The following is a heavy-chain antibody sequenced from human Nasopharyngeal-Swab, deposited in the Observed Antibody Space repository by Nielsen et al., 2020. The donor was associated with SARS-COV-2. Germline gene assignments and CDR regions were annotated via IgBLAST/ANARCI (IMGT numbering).Heavy chain of an antibody. V-gene: IGHV3-30-3*01. CDR3: ARDPSSSWLYDAFDI. CDR1: GFTFSSYA. J-gene: IGHJ3*02. D-gene: IGHD6-13*01. CDR2: ISYDGSNK. Sequence: GGSLRLSCAASGFTFSSYAMHWVRQAPGKGLEWVAVISYDGSNKYYADSVKGRFTISRDNSKNTLYLQMNSLRAEDTAVYYCARDPSSSWLYDAFDIWGQGTMVIVSS.